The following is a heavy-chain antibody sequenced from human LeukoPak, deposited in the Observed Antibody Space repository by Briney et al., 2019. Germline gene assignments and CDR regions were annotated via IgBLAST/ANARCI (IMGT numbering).Heavy chain of an antibody. J-gene: IGHJ4*02. V-gene: IGHV3-21*01. D-gene: IGHD7-27*01. CDR1: GFTFSGYS. CDR2: ISSSSSYI. Sequence: SGGSLRLSCAASGFTFSGYSMNWVRQAPGKGLEWVSSISSSSSYIYYADSVKGRFTISRDNAKNSLYLQMNILRAEDTAVYYCARGPLTGALPFDYWGQGTLVTVSS. CDR3: ARGPLTGALPFDY.